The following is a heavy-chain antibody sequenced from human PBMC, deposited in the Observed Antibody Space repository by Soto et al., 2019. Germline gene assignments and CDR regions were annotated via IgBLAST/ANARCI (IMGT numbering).Heavy chain of an antibody. V-gene: IGHV1-69*06. J-gene: IGHJ6*02. Sequence: QVQLVQSGSEVKKPGSSVKVSCKASGGTFSSYAISWVRQAPGQGREWMGGIIPIFGTANYAQKFQVRVTITADKSTSTAYMELSSLRYEDTAVDYCARVSATDEGMDVWGQGTTVTVSS. D-gene: IGHD6-13*01. CDR1: GGTFSSYA. CDR2: IIPIFGTA. CDR3: ARVSATDEGMDV.